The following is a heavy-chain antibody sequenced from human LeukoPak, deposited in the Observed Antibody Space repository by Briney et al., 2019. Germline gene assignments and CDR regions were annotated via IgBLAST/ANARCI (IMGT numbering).Heavy chain of an antibody. CDR1: GFTFSSYS. V-gene: IGHV3-23*01. D-gene: IGHD3-22*01. CDR3: AKVASRYYDSSGYPDHDAFDI. Sequence: GGSLRLSCVASGFTFSSYSMNWVRQAPGKGLEWVSAISGSGGSTYYADSVRGRFTISRDNSKNTLYLQMNSLRAEDTAVYYCAKVASRYYDSSGYPDHDAFDIWGQGTMVTVSS. CDR2: ISGSGGST. J-gene: IGHJ3*02.